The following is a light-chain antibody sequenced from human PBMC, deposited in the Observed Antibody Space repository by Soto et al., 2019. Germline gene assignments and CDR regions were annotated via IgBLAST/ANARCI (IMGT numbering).Light chain of an antibody. CDR2: EVS. J-gene: IGLJ2*01. CDR3: SSYTSSSTLV. CDR1: SSDVGGYNY. V-gene: IGLV2-14*01. Sequence: QSVLTQPASVSGSPGQSITISCTGTSSDVGGYNYVSWYQQHPGKATKLMIYEVSDRPSGVSNRFSGSKSGNTASLTISGLQAEDEPDYYCSSYTSSSTLVFGGGTQLTVL.